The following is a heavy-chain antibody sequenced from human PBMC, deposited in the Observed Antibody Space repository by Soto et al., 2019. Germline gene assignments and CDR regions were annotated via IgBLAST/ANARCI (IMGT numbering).Heavy chain of an antibody. D-gene: IGHD2-15*01. CDR3: TASGGNYVGLDV. J-gene: IGHJ6*02. V-gene: IGHV1-18*01. CDR2: ISGYNGNT. Sequence: QVRLVQSGSEVKKLGASVKVSCKSSDNAFTHYGINWVRQAPGQGLEWMGWISGYNGNTKYAQKFQARVTMTADTSTRTACMEVRSLTSDDTAVLFCTASGGNYVGLDVWDQGTTVSASS. CDR1: DNAFTHYG.